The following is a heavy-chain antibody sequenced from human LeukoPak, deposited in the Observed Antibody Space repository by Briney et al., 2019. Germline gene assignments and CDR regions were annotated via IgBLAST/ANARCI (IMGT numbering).Heavy chain of an antibody. V-gene: IGHV4-4*09. CDR2: IYTSGST. CDR1: GGSINSYY. Sequence: PSETLSLTCTVSGGSINSYYWSWIRQPPGKGLEWIGYIYTSGSTNYNPSLKNRVTISVDTSKNQFSLKLSSVTAADTAVYYCARSHYYYMDVWGKGTTVTVSS. CDR3: ARSHYYYMDV. J-gene: IGHJ6*03.